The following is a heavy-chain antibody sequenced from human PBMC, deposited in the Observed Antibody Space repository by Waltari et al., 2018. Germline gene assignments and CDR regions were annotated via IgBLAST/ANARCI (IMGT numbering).Heavy chain of an antibody. CDR3: ARDWWFRELSWFDP. D-gene: IGHD3-10*01. V-gene: IGHV1-3*01. Sequence: QVQLVQSGAEVKKPGASVKVSCKASGYTFTSYAMHWVRPAPGQRLEWMGWINAGNGNTKYSQKFQGRVTITRDTSASTAYMELSSLRSEDTAVYYCARDWWFRELSWFDPWGQGTLVTVSS. J-gene: IGHJ5*02. CDR2: INAGNGNT. CDR1: GYTFTSYA.